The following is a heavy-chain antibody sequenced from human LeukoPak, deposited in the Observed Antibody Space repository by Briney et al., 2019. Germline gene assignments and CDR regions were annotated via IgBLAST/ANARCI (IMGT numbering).Heavy chain of an antibody. J-gene: IGHJ4*02. CDR3: ARDRDYFDY. CDR2: IYTSGST. Sequence: SQTLSLTCTVSGVSISSGSYYWSWIRQPAGKGLEWIGRIYTSGSTNYNPSLKSRVTISVDTSKNQFSLKLSSVTAADTAVYYCARDRDYFDYWGQGTLVTVSS. V-gene: IGHV4-61*02. D-gene: IGHD3-10*01. CDR1: GVSISSGSYY.